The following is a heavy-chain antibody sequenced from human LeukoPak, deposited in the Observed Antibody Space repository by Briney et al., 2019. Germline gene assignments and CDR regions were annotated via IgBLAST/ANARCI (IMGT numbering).Heavy chain of an antibody. D-gene: IGHD2-15*01. CDR3: ARVPYCSGGSCYDYYYYGMDV. J-gene: IGHJ6*02. CDR1: GYTFTSYY. V-gene: IGHV1-46*01. CDR2: INPSGGST. Sequence: ASVKVSCKASGYTFTSYYMHWVRQAPGQGLEWMGIINPSGGSTSYAQKFQGRVTMTRDTSTSTVYMELSSLRSEDTAVCYCARVPYCSGGSCYDYYYYGMDVWGQGTTVTVSS.